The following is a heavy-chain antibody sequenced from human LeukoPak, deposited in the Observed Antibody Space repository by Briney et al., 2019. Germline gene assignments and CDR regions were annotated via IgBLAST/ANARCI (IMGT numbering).Heavy chain of an antibody. CDR1: GFSFSSYS. J-gene: IGHJ4*02. D-gene: IGHD1-26*01. V-gene: IGHV3-48*04. CDR3: ARDGSYYFDY. Sequence: GGPLRLSCAASGFSFSSYSMNWVRQAPGKGLELVSYISSSGSTIYYADSVKGRLTISRDNAKNSLYLQMNSLRAEDTAVYYCARDGSYYFDYWGQGTLVTVSS. CDR2: ISSSGSTI.